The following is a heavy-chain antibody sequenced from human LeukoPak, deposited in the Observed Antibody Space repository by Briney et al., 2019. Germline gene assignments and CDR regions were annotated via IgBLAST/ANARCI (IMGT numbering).Heavy chain of an antibody. CDR2: IIPILGIA. CDR1: GGTFSSYA. J-gene: IGHJ4*02. V-gene: IGHV1-69*04. CDR3: ARDLRGTYYDILTGSNDY. D-gene: IGHD3-9*01. Sequence: GASVTVSCKASGGTFSSYAISWVRQAPGQGLEWMGRIIPILGIANYAQKFQGRVTITVDKSTSTAYMELSSLRSEDTAVYYCARDLRGTYYDILTGSNDYWGQGTLVTVSS.